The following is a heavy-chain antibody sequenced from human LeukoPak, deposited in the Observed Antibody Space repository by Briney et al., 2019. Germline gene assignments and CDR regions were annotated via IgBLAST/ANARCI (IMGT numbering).Heavy chain of an antibody. CDR3: ARGAYSYGLIYMDV. CDR1: GFTFSSYW. Sequence: GSLRLSCAASGFTFSSYWMHWVRQAPGKGLVWVSRINSDGSSTSYADSVKGRFTISRDNAKNTLYLQMNSLRAEDTAVYYCARGAYSYGLIYMDVWGKGTTVTISS. D-gene: IGHD5-18*01. CDR2: INSDGSST. J-gene: IGHJ6*03. V-gene: IGHV3-74*01.